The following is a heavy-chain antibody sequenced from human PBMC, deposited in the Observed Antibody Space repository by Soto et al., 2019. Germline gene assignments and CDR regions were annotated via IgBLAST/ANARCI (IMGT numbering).Heavy chain of an antibody. Sequence: SETLSLTCAVYGGSFSGYYWSWIRQPPGKGLEWIGEINHSGSTNYNPSLKSRVTISVDTSKNQFSLKLSSVTAADTAVYYCARFPVFLVSGYCTNRVCSTGWFDTCGQGTLVTVSP. J-gene: IGHJ5*02. D-gene: IGHD2-8*01. V-gene: IGHV4-34*01. CDR2: INHSGST. CDR1: GGSFSGYY. CDR3: ARFPVFLVSGYCTNRVCSTGWFDT.